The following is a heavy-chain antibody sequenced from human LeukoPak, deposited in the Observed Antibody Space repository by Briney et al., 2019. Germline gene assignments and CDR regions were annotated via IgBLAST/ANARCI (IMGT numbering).Heavy chain of an antibody. CDR1: GGSISSSNW. V-gene: IGHV4-4*02. J-gene: IGHJ4*02. Sequence: SGTLSLTCAVSGGSISSSNWWSWVRQPPGKGLEWIGEIYHSGSTNYNPSLKSRVTISVDKSKNQFSLKLSSVTAADTAVYYCAREPRGVFGAYIRYSYGPFDYWGQGTLVTVSS. CDR2: IYHSGST. D-gene: IGHD5-18*01. CDR3: AREPRGVFGAYIRYSYGPFDY.